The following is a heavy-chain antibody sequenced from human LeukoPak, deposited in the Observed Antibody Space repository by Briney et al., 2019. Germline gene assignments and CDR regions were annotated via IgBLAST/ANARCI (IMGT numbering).Heavy chain of an antibody. Sequence: PSETLSLTCTVSGGSISSYYWSWIRQPPGKGLEWIGYIYYSGSTNYNPSLKSRVTISVDTSKNQFSLKLSSVTAADTAVYYCARDNGDYWGQGTLVTVSS. V-gene: IGHV4-59*01. CDR2: IYYSGST. CDR1: GGSISSYY. CDR3: ARDNGDY. D-gene: IGHD2-8*01. J-gene: IGHJ4*02.